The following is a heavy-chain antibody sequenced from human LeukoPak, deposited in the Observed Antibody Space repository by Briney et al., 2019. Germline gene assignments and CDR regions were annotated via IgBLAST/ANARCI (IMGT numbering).Heavy chain of an antibody. CDR3: ARLRGWIQLWSNFDY. V-gene: IGHV4-34*01. J-gene: IGHJ4*02. CDR2: INHSGST. D-gene: IGHD5-18*01. Sequence: SETLSLTCAVYGGSFSGYYWSWIRQPPGKGLEWIGEINHSGSTNYNPSLKSRVTISVDTSKNQFSLKLSSVTAADTAVYYCARLRGWIQLWSNFDYWGQGTLVTVSS. CDR1: GGSFSGYY.